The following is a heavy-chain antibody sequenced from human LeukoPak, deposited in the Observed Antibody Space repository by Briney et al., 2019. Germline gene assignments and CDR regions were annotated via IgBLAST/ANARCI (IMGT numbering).Heavy chain of an antibody. D-gene: IGHD3-10*01. CDR1: GYTFTSYG. J-gene: IGHJ4*02. CDR3: ARAGTPRLPGNPSDY. CDR2: ISAYNGNT. V-gene: IGHV1-18*01. Sequence: GASVKVSCKASGYTFTSYGISWVRQAPGQGLEWMGWISAYNGNTNYAQKLQGRVTMTTDTSTSTAYMELRSLRSDDTAVYYCARAGTPRLPGNPSDYWGQGTLVTVSS.